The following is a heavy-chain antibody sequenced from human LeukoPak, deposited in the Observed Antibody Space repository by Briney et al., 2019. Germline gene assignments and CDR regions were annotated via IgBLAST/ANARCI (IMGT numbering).Heavy chain of an antibody. V-gene: IGHV3-7*02. CDR2: IKKDGSEK. J-gene: IGHJ4*02. CDR3: TITGRVLDY. CDR1: RFTFRKYR. Sequence: GGGLRLSRVDSRFTFRKYRMNGVGPAPGRGVEWVANIKKDGSEKYSVHSEKGRFTISRDKAKYSLYPQMCSLSAEDTAVYYWTITGRVLDYWGRGTLVTVSS. D-gene: IGHD1-14*01.